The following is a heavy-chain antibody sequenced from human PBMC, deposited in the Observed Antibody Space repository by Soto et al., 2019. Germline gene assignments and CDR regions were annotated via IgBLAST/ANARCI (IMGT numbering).Heavy chain of an antibody. CDR1: GFTFTIYG. V-gene: IGHV1-18*01. Sequence: QVQVVQSGAEVKKPGASVKVSCKASGFTFTIYGIAWVRQAPRQGLEWMGSINPYNANTNYAQKFQGRVTMTTDTSTTTGYMELRSLRSDDTAVYYCARVVAAAPVYYGMDVWGQGTTVTVSS. CDR3: ARVVAAAPVYYGMDV. J-gene: IGHJ6*02. CDR2: INPYNANT. D-gene: IGHD2-15*01.